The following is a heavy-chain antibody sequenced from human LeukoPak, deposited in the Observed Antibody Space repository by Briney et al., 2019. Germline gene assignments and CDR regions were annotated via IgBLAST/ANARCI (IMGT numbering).Heavy chain of an antibody. D-gene: IGHD6-13*01. J-gene: IGHJ4*02. Sequence: ASVKVSCKASGYTFTSYAMNWVRQAPGQGLEWMGWINTNTGNPTYAQGFTGRFVFSLDTSVSAAYLQISSLKAEDTAVYYCARDREIAAAGSCFDYWGQGTLVAVSS. CDR2: INTNTGNP. CDR1: GYTFTSYA. V-gene: IGHV7-4-1*02. CDR3: ARDREIAAAGSCFDY.